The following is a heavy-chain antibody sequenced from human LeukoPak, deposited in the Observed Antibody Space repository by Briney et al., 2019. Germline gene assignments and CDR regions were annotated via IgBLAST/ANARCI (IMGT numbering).Heavy chain of an antibody. V-gene: IGHV3-7*01. CDR1: GFTFSRYW. CDR3: ASPIRFLEWFSFDY. CDR2: IKEDGSGK. J-gene: IGHJ4*02. D-gene: IGHD3-3*01. Sequence: GGSLRLSCAASGFTFSRYWMTWVRQAPGKGLEWVANIKEDGSGKYYVDSVKGRFTISRDNAENSLYLQMDSLRAEDTAVYYCASPIRFLEWFSFDYWGQGTLVTVSS.